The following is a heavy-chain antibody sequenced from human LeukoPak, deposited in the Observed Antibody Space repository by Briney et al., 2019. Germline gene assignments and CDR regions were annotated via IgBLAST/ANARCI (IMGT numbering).Heavy chain of an antibody. D-gene: IGHD2-15*01. CDR1: GYTFTGYY. CDR3: ATYRGGQAAGGLFDY. CDR2: INPNSGGT. J-gene: IGHJ4*02. Sequence: ASVKVSCKASGYTFTGYYMHWVRQAPGQGLEWMGRINPNSGGTNYAQKFQGRVTMTRDTSISTAYMELSRLRSDDTAAYYCATYRGGQAAGGLFDYWGQGTLVTVSS. V-gene: IGHV1-2*06.